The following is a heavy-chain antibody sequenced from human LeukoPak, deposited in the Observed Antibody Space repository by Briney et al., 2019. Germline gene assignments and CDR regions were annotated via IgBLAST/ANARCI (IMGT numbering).Heavy chain of an antibody. V-gene: IGHV4-4*07. J-gene: IGHJ4*02. D-gene: IGHD3-3*01. Sequence: SETLSLTCTVSGGSISSYYWSWIRQPAGKGLEWIGRIYTSGSTNYNPSLKSRVTISVDTSKNQFSLKLSSVTAADTAVYYCARRYYDFWSGYYEPPYYFDYWGQGTLVTVSS. CDR3: ARRYYDFWSGYYEPPYYFDY. CDR2: IYTSGST. CDR1: GGSISSYY.